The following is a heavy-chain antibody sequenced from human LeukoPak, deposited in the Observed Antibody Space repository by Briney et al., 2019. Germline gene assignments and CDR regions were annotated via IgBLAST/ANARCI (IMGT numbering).Heavy chain of an antibody. CDR3: AREGSTAVGQWLVRYYYYGMDV. D-gene: IGHD6-19*01. CDR2: INAGNGNT. J-gene: IGHJ6*02. V-gene: IGHV1-3*01. Sequence: ASVKVSCKASGYTFTSYAMHWVRQAPGQRLEWMGWINAGNGNTKYSQKFQGRVTMTTDTSTSTAYMELRSLRSDDTAVYYCAREGSTAVGQWLVRYYYYGMDVWGQGTTVTVSS. CDR1: GYTFTSYA.